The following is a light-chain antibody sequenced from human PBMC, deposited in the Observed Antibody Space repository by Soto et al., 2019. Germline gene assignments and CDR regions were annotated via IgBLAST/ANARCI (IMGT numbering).Light chain of an antibody. CDR2: DNN. V-gene: IGLV1-44*01. CDR1: SSNIGINA. Sequence: QSVLTQPPSASGTPVQRVTISCSGSSSNIGINAVNWYQQLPGTAPKLVIYDNNQRPSGVPDRFSGAKSGISASLAISGLQSEDEADYSCAAWDDSLNGLVFGTGTKLTVL. J-gene: IGLJ1*01. CDR3: AAWDDSLNGLV.